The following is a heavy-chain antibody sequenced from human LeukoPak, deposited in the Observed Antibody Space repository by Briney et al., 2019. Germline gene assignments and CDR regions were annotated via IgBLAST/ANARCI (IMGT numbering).Heavy chain of an antibody. D-gene: IGHD2-15*01. CDR3: ARDFQSRVDDAFDI. CDR2: IIPIFGTA. Sequence: ASVKVSCKASGGTFSSYAISWVRQAPGQGLEWMGGIIPIFGTANYAQKFQGRVTITADESPSTAYMELSSLRSEDTAVYYCARDFQSRVDDAFDIWGQGTMVTVSS. J-gene: IGHJ3*02. CDR1: GGTFSSYA. V-gene: IGHV1-69*01.